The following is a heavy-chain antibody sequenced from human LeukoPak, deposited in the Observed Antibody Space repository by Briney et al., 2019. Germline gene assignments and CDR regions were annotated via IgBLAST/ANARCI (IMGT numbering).Heavy chain of an antibody. CDR3: AGDKETTGNGRPNWFDP. J-gene: IGHJ5*02. D-gene: IGHD1-1*01. Sequence: SETLSLTCAVSGYSISSGYYWGWIRQPPGKGLQWIGSIFQRGYSYYNPSHKSRVTISVDTSRNQFSLKLSSVTAADTAVYYCAGDKETTGNGRPNWFDPWGQGTLVTVSS. V-gene: IGHV4-38-2*01. CDR1: GYSISSGYY. CDR2: IFQRGYS.